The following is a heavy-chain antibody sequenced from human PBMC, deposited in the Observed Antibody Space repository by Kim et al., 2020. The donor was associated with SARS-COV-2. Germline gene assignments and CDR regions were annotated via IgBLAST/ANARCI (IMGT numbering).Heavy chain of an antibody. V-gene: IGHV3-21*01. J-gene: IGHJ4*02. CDR2: HT. D-gene: IGHD4-17*01. CDR3: ARETSTAYFAY. Sequence: HTYYTESAKGRFIISRDNDKNAVFLQMDSLRGEDTAVYYCARETSTAYFAYWGQGTLVTVSS.